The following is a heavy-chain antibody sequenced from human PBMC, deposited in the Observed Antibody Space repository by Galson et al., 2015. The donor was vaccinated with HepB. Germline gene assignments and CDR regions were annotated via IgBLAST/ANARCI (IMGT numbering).Heavy chain of an antibody. CDR3: ARDRQQQLVLNFYYYYMDV. J-gene: IGHJ6*03. V-gene: IGHV6-1*01. CDR1: GDSVSSTSAA. CDR2: TYYRSKWYN. Sequence: CAISGDSVSSTSAAWSWIRQSPSRGLEWLGRTYYRSKWYNYYAVSVKSRITINPDTSKNQFSLHLDSVTPEDTAVYYCARDRQQQLVLNFYYYYMDVWGKGTTVTVSS. D-gene: IGHD6-13*01.